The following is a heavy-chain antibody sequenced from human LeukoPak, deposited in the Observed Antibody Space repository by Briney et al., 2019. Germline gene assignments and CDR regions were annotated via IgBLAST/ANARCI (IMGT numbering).Heavy chain of an antibody. Sequence: GGSLRLSCAASGFTFSGSWMSWVRQAPGKGLEWVSAISGSGGSTYYADSVKSRFTISRDNSKNTLYLQMNSLRAEDTAVYYCALNGREVPSGAFDIWGQGTMVTVSS. CDR3: ALNGREVPSGAFDI. J-gene: IGHJ3*02. V-gene: IGHV3-23*01. CDR2: ISGSGGST. D-gene: IGHD3-16*02. CDR1: GFTFSGSW.